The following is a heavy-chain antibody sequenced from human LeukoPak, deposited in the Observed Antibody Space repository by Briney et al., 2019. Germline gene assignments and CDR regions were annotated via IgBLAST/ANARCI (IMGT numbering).Heavy chain of an antibody. V-gene: IGHV3-30-3*01. CDR3: ARPDHIVVVVAALDY. J-gene: IGHJ4*02. D-gene: IGHD2-15*01. CDR1: GFTFSSYW. Sequence: GGSLRLSCAASGFTFSSYWMHWVRQAPGKGLEWVAVISYDGSNKYYADSVKGRFTISRDNSKNTLYLQMNSLRAEDTAVYYCARPDHIVVVVAALDYWGQGTLVTVSS. CDR2: ISYDGSNK.